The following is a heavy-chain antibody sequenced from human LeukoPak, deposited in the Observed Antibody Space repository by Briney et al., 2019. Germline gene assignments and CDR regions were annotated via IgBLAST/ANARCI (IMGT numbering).Heavy chain of an antibody. CDR3: AKYAGGGYCTNGVCYHDDY. CDR2: ISNDGSRK. D-gene: IGHD2-8*01. Sequence: GGSLRLSCAPSGFTFSRHGMHWVRQAPGKGLEWVAIISNDGSRKYYAHSVEGRFTISRDNSKNTLYLQMNSLRAEDTAVYYCAKYAGGGYCTNGVCYHDDYWGQGTLVTVSS. J-gene: IGHJ4*02. CDR1: GFTFSRHG. V-gene: IGHV3-30*18.